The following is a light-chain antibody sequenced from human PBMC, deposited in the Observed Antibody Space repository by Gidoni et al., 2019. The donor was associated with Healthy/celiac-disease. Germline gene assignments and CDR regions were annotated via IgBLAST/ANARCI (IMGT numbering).Light chain of an antibody. V-gene: IGLV2-14*03. Sequence: QSALPQPASVSGSPGQSITIPCPGTSSDVGGYNYDSWYQQHPGKAPKLMIYDVSNRPAGVSNRFSGSKSGNTASLTISVLQAEDEADYYCSSYTSSSTRVFGGGTKLTVL. J-gene: IGLJ3*02. CDR3: SSYTSSSTRV. CDR1: SSDVGGYNY. CDR2: DVS.